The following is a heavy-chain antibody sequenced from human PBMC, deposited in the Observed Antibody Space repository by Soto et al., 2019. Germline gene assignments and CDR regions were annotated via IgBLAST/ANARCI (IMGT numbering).Heavy chain of an antibody. CDR1: GFTFDDYA. J-gene: IGHJ4*02. CDR3: AKGHVETATRNHFDY. CDR2: ISWNSGSI. V-gene: IGHV3-9*01. D-gene: IGHD5-18*01. Sequence: EVQLVESGGGLVQPGRSLRLSCAASGFTFDDYAMHWVRQAPGKGLEWVSAISWNSGSIDYADSVKGRFTISRDNAKNSLYLQMNRLRAEDTALYYCAKGHVETATRNHFDYSGPGTLVTVSS.